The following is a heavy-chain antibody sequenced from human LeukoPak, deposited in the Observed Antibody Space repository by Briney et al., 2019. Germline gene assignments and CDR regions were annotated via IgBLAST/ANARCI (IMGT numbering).Heavy chain of an antibody. CDR3: ARDVRTTEAFEI. J-gene: IGHJ3*02. CDR2: ISYTGST. Sequence: SETLFLTCTVSGGSISGYYWSWIRQPPGKGLEWVGHISYTGSTNYNPSLKSRVTISVDTSKNQFSLKLTSVTATDTAVYYCARDVRTTEAFEIWGHGTMVTVSS. V-gene: IGHV4-59*01. CDR1: GGSISGYY. D-gene: IGHD1-14*01.